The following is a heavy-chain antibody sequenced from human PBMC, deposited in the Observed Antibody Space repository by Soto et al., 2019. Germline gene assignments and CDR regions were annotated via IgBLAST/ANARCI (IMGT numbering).Heavy chain of an antibody. CDR3: AKDLSQWPPAEYFQH. D-gene: IGHD6-19*01. CDR2: ISGSGGAT. V-gene: IGHV3-23*01. CDR1: GFTFSSYA. Sequence: PGGSLRLSCAASGFTFSSYAMSWVRQAPGKGLEWVSAISGSGGATYYADSVKGRFTISRDNSKNTLYLQMNSLRAEDTAVYYCAKDLSQWPPAEYFQHWGQGTLVTVSS. J-gene: IGHJ1*01.